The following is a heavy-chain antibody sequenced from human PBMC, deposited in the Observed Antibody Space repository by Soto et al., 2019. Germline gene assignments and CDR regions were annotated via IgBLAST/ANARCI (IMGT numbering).Heavy chain of an antibody. CDR2: IIPMYGPA. D-gene: IGHD3-10*01. V-gene: IGHV1-69*01. CDR1: GGTFSSYA. J-gene: IGHJ5*02. Sequence: QVPLVQSGAEVKNPGSSVTVSCKASGGTFSSYAIHWVRQAPGQGLEWMGGIIPMYGPAKYAQRFQGRVTITADESTTTVYMELTSLTSQDTAVYYCARVTSMVRGVIDNWFDPWGHGTLVTGSS. CDR3: ARVTSMVRGVIDNWFDP.